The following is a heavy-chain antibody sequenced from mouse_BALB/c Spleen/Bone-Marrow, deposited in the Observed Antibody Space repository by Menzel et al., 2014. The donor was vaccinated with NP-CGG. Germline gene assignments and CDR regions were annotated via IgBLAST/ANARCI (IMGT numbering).Heavy chain of an antibody. CDR2: INPSNGRT. Sequence: VHLVESGDELVKPGASVKLSRMASGFTFTSYWIHWVKQRPGQGPEWIGEINPSNGRTNYNEKFKRKATLTEDKSSSTAYMQLSSLTSEDSAVYYCARDGNYRYAMDYWGQGTSVTVSS. D-gene: IGHD2-1*01. V-gene: IGHV1S81*02. J-gene: IGHJ4*01. CDR3: ARDGNYRYAMDY. CDR1: GFTFTSYW.